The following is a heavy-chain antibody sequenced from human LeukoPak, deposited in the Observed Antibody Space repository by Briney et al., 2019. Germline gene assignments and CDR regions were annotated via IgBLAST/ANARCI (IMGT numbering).Heavy chain of an antibody. J-gene: IGHJ3*02. CDR2: IRYDGSNK. D-gene: IGHD5-24*01. CDR1: GFTFSSYG. CDR3: AKDTDGYNYYAFDI. Sequence: GGSLRLSCAASGFTFSSYGMHWVRQAPGKGLEWVAFIRYDGSNKQYADSVKGRFTISRDNSKNTLYLQMNSLRAEDTAVYYCAKDTDGYNYYAFDIWGQGTMVTVSS. V-gene: IGHV3-30*02.